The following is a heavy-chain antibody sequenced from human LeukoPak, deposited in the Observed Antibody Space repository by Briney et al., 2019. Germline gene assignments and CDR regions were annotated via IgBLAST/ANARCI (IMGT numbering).Heavy chain of an antibody. Sequence: ASVKVSCKASGYTFTSYAMHWVRQAPGQRLEWMGWINTGNGNTKYSQEFQGRVTITRDTSASTAYMELSSLRSEDMAVYYCARGPRSYYGDYYYYYMDVWGKGTTVTVSS. CDR3: ARGPRSYYGDYYYYYMDV. CDR2: INTGNGNT. J-gene: IGHJ6*03. CDR1: GYTFTSYA. V-gene: IGHV1-3*03. D-gene: IGHD1-26*01.